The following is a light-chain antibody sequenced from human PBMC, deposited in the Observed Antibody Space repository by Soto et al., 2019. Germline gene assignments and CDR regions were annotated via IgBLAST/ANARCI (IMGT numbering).Light chain of an antibody. CDR3: QKYVSSPPSIT. CDR2: GAS. V-gene: IGKV3-20*01. Sequence: EIVLTQSPGTLSLSPGERATLSCRASQSVSSSYLAWYQQKPGQAPRLLIYGASSRATGLPDRFSGSGSGTDFTLTISRLEPEDFAVYYCQKYVSSPPSITFGQGTRLEIK. CDR1: QSVSSSY. J-gene: IGKJ5*01.